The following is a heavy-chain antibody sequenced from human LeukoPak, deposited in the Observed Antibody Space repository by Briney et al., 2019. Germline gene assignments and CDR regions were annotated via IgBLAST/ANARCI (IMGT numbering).Heavy chain of an antibody. CDR2: ISGSGGST. J-gene: IGHJ4*02. Sequence: AGGSLRLSCAASGFTFSSHWMTWVRQAPGKGLEWVSAISGSGGSTYYADSVKGRFTISRDNSENTLYLQMNSLRAEDTAVYYCAKNGGRVGATRFDYWGQGTLVTVSS. CDR1: GFTFSSHW. CDR3: AKNGGRVGATRFDY. D-gene: IGHD1-26*01. V-gene: IGHV3-23*01.